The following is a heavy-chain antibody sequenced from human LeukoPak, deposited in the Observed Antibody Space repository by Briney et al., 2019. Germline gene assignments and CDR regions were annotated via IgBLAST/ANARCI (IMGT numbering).Heavy chain of an antibody. CDR3: ARQRLRFPTRPPRLVDY. V-gene: IGHV4-38-2*01. Sequence: PSETLSLTCAVSGYSISSGYYWGWIRQPPGKGLEWIGSIYHSGSTYYNPSLKSRVTISVDTSKNQFSLKLSSVTAADTAVYYCARQRLRFPTRPPRLVDYWGQGTLVTVSS. CDR1: GYSISSGYY. D-gene: IGHD6-25*01. J-gene: IGHJ4*02. CDR2: IYHSGST.